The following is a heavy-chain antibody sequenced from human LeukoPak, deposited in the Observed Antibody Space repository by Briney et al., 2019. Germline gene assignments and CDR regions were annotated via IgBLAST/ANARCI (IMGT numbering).Heavy chain of an antibody. CDR1: GGSFSGYY. J-gene: IGHJ3*02. D-gene: IGHD3-22*01. CDR2: INHSGST. CDR3: ARANNAMEVVHDAFDI. Sequence: SETLSLTCAVYGGSFSGYYWSWIRQPPGKGLEWIGEINHSGSTNYNPSLKSRVTISVDTSKNQFSLKLSSVTAADTAVYYCARANNAMEVVHDAFDIWGQGTRVTVSS. V-gene: IGHV4-34*01.